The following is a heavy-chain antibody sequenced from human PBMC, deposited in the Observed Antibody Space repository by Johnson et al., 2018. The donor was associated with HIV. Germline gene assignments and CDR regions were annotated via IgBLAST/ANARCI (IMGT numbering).Heavy chain of an antibody. CDR1: GFTFSSYD. D-gene: IGHD5-24*01. Sequence: VQLVESGGGLVQPGGSLRLSCAVSGFTFSSYDMHWVRQATGKGLELVSAIGTAGDTYYPGSVKGRFTISRENAKNSLYLQMNSLRAGDTAVYYCARRRRDGDAFDIWGQGTMVTVSS. CDR3: ARRRRDGDAFDI. J-gene: IGHJ3*02. V-gene: IGHV3-13*01. CDR2: IGTAGDT.